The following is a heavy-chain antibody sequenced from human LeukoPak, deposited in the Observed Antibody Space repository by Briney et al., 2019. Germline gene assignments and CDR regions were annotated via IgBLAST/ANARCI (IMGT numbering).Heavy chain of an antibody. CDR1: GFTFSSFG. J-gene: IGHJ4*02. Sequence: GGSLRLPCAASGFTFSSFGMHWVRQTPTKGLEWVAFIRHHGMNESYVDSVKGRFTISRDNSKHTLYLQMNSLRVEDTAVYYCAKDRRDYGDYGLDYWGQGTLVTVSP. D-gene: IGHD4-17*01. CDR3: AKDRRDYGDYGLDY. V-gene: IGHV3-30*02. CDR2: IRHHGMNE.